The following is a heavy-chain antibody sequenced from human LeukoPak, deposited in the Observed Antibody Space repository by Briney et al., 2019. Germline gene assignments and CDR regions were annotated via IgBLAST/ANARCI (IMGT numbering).Heavy chain of an antibody. V-gene: IGHV3-23*01. CDR3: ARPRLEYCSGGSCFDAFDI. Sequence: GGSLRLSCVASGFTFDIYAMNWVRQAPGKGLEWVSAISGSGSTTYYADSVKGRFTISRDNSKNTLFLQMNSLTAEDTAIYSCARPRLEYCSGGSCFDAFDIWGQGTMVTVSS. J-gene: IGHJ3*02. CDR2: ISGSGSTT. CDR1: GFTFDIYA. D-gene: IGHD2-15*01.